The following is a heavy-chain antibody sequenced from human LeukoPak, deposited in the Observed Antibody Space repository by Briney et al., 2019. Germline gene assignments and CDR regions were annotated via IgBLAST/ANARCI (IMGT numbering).Heavy chain of an antibody. V-gene: IGHV4-59*01. CDR3: ARARLGRWKDAFDI. Sequence: SETLSLTCTVSGGSISSYYWSWIRQPPGKGLEWIGYIYYTGSTNYNPSLKSRVTISVDTSKNQFSLKLSSVTAADTAVYYCARARLGRWKDAFDIWGQGTVVTVSS. CDR2: IYYTGST. D-gene: IGHD4-23*01. CDR1: GGSISSYY. J-gene: IGHJ3*02.